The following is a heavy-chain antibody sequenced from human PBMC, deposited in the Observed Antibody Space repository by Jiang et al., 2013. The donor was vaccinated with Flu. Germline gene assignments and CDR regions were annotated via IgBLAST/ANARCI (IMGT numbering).Heavy chain of an antibody. D-gene: IGHD5-18*01. Sequence: KPSETLSLTCTVSGDSINSRSYYWGWIRQAPGKGLEWIGTIYYSGSTYYNPSLKSRVTISGDTSKNQFSVKANSVTTADTAVYYCARGVAAMAAFDYWGQGTLVTVSS. CDR1: GDSINSRSYY. V-gene: IGHV4-39*01. CDR2: IYYSGST. J-gene: IGHJ4*02. CDR3: ARGVAAMAAFDY.